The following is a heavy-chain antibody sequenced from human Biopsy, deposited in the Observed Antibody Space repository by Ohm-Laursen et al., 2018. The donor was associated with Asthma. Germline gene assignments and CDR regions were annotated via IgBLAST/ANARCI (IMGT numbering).Heavy chain of an antibody. CDR3: ASYEVVTAILPMDV. Sequence: SLRLSCSAPGFTLTTYAIHWVRQAPGKGLEWVAFLSYDGSNKYYGDSVKGRFTISRDNSKNTLYLQMDSLRAEDTAVYYCASYEVVTAILPMDVWGQGTTVTVSS. D-gene: IGHD2-21*02. CDR1: GFTLTTYA. V-gene: IGHV3-30*03. J-gene: IGHJ6*02. CDR2: LSYDGSNK.